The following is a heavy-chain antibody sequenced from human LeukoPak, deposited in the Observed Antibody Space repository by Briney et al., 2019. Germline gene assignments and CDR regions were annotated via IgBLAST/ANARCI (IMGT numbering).Heavy chain of an antibody. D-gene: IGHD2-2*01. Sequence: ASVTVSCKASGYTFTNYGVSWVRQAPGQGLEWMGWISGYNGNTNSAQKVQDRVTMTTDTSTSTAYMELRSLRFDDTAVYYCAREAKYCISNSCYWWAFDIWGQGTMVTVST. CDR2: ISGYNGNT. J-gene: IGHJ3*02. CDR3: AREAKYCISNSCYWWAFDI. V-gene: IGHV1-18*01. CDR1: GYTFTNYG.